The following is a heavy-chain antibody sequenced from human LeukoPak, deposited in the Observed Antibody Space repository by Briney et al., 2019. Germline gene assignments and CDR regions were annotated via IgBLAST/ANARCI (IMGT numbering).Heavy chain of an antibody. D-gene: IGHD6-13*01. Sequence: GGSLRLSCAASGFTFSSFAMSWVRQAPGKGLEYVSGISSNGGSTYYANSVKGRFTISRDNSKNTLYLQVGSLRAEDMAVYYCARVSLAAAGIDYWGQGTLVTVSS. CDR3: ARVSLAAAGIDY. V-gene: IGHV3-64*01. CDR2: ISSNGGST. J-gene: IGHJ4*02. CDR1: GFTFSSFA.